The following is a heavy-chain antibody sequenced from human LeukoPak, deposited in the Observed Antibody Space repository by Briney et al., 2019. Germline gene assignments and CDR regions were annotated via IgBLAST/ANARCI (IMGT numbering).Heavy chain of an antibody. J-gene: IGHJ4*02. CDR2: INHSGST. CDR1: GGSISSYY. Sequence: PSETLSLTCTVSGGSISSYYWSWIRQPPGKGLEWIGEINHSGSTNYNPSLKSRVTISVDTSKNQFSLKLSSVTAADTAVYYCAREKVAARDYWGQGTLVTVSS. D-gene: IGHD6-6*01. V-gene: IGHV4-34*01. CDR3: AREKVAARDY.